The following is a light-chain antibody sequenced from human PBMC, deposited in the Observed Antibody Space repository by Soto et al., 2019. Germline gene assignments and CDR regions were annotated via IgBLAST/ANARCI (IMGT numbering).Light chain of an antibody. CDR3: QQYGSSSTWT. CDR1: QGISSY. CDR2: AAS. V-gene: IGKV1-9*01. J-gene: IGKJ1*01. Sequence: IQFNHSPSSLSASVGDRVTITCRASQGISSYLAWYQQKPGTAPKLLIYAASTLQSGVPSRFSGSGSGTDFTLTISSLQPEDFAVYYCQQYGSSSTWTFGQGTKVDIK.